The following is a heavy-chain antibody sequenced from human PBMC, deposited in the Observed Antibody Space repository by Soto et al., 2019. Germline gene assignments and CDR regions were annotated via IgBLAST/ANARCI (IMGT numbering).Heavy chain of an antibody. D-gene: IGHD4-17*01. CDR2: IYSGGGT. CDR3: ARESTAMHAFDI. Sequence: GESLKISCAASGFTVSSNYMSWVRQAPGKGLDWVSVIYSGGGTYDXXSLKGRFXXSRDNSKNTLXLQMNXLRAEDTAVYYCARESTAMHAFDIWCQGTMVTXS. J-gene: IGHJ3*02. V-gene: IGHV3-66*01. CDR1: GFTVSSNY.